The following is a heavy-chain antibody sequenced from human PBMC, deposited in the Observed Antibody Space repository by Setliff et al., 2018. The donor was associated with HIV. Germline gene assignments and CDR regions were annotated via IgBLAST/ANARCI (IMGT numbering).Heavy chain of an antibody. J-gene: IGHJ4*02. Sequence: GGSLRLSCAASGFTFSNYWMNWVRQAPGKGLEWVANIKQDGSEKYYVDSVKGRFTISRDNANNSLYLQMNSLRGEDTAIYYCARVHLGDYSDALDCWGQGTLVTVSS. CDR2: IKQDGSEK. V-gene: IGHV3-7*01. D-gene: IGHD4-17*01. CDR1: GFTFSNYW. CDR3: ARVHLGDYSDALDC.